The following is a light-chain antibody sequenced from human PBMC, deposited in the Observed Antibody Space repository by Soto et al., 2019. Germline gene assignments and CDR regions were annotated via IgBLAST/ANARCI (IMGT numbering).Light chain of an antibody. CDR1: QSISNN. J-gene: IGKJ1*01. Sequence: EIVMTQSPATLSVSPGERATLSCRASQSISNNLVWYQQRPGQAPRLLIYDASTRATGIPARFSGSGSGTEFTLIISNLQSEDFAVYYCQQHTNWPTFGQGTKVEIK. CDR3: QQHTNWPT. CDR2: DAS. V-gene: IGKV3-15*01.